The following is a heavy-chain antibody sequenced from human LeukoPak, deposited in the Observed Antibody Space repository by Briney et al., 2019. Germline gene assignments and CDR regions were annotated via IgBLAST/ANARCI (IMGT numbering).Heavy chain of an antibody. CDR1: GGSICSYY. CDR3: ARVEVDTAMAVDY. Sequence: SETLSLTCTVSGGSICSYYWSWIRQPPGKGLEWIGYIYYSGSTNYNPSLKSRVTISVDTSKNQFSLKLSSVTAADTAVYYCARVEVDTAMAVDYWGQGTLVTVSS. J-gene: IGHJ4*02. CDR2: IYYSGST. V-gene: IGHV4-59*01. D-gene: IGHD5-18*01.